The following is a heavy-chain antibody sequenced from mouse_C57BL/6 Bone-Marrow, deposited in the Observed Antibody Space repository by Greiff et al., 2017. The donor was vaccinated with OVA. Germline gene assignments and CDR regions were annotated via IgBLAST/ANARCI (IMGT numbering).Heavy chain of an antibody. J-gene: IGHJ2*01. CDR2: ISYDGSN. Sequence: VQLQQSGPGLVKPSQSLSLTCSVTGYSITSGYYWNWIRQFPGNKLEWMGYISYDGSNNYNPSLKNRISITRDTSKNQFFLKLNSVTTEDTATYYCARCGPYFDYWGQGTTLTVSS. CDR1: GYSITSGYY. D-gene: IGHD1-1*02. CDR3: ARCGPYFDY. V-gene: IGHV3-6*01.